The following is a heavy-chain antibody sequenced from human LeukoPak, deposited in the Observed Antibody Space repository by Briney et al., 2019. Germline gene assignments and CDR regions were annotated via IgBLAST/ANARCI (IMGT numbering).Heavy chain of an antibody. Sequence: GGSLRLSCAASGFTFSSYWMQWVRQAPGKGLEWVANIKQDGSEKYYADSVKGRFIISRDSAKNALYLQMSSLRAEDTAIYYCARRYFDYWGQGTLVTVSS. CDR1: GFTFSSYW. J-gene: IGHJ4*02. V-gene: IGHV3-7*03. CDR3: ARRYFDY. CDR2: IKQDGSEK.